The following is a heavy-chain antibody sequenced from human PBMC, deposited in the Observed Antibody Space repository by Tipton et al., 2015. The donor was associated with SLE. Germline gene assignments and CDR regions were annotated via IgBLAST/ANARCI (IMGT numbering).Heavy chain of an antibody. V-gene: IGHV4-34*01. Sequence: TLSLTCAVYGGSFSGYYWSLIRQPPWKGLEWIGEINHSGSTHYNPSLKSRVTISVDTSKNQFSLKLSPVTAADTAVYYCARYPFKYSSGWFYFDYWGQGTLVTVSS. D-gene: IGHD6-19*01. CDR3: ARYPFKYSSGWFYFDY. CDR2: INHSGST. CDR1: GGSFSGYY. J-gene: IGHJ4*02.